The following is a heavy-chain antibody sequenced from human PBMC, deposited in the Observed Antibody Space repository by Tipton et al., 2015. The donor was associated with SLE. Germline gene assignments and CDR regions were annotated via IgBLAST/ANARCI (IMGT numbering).Heavy chain of an antibody. Sequence: TLSLTCTVSGYSISSGYYWGWIRQPPGKGLEWIGNIYHSGSTYYNPSLKSRVTISVDTSKNQFSLKLSSVTATDTAVYYCARGGKGGSFSIWGQGTLVTVSS. CDR2: IYHSGST. J-gene: IGHJ4*02. CDR3: ARGGKGGSFSI. D-gene: IGHD1-26*01. V-gene: IGHV4-38-2*02. CDR1: GYSISSGYY.